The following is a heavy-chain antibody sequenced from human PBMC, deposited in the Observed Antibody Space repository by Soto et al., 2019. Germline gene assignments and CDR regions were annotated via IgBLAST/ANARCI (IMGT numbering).Heavy chain of an antibody. J-gene: IGHJ6*02. CDR1: GFPFSIYG. CDR2: ISYDGSNK. V-gene: IGHV3-30*18. Sequence: GGSLRLSCAASGFPFSIYGMHLVRQSPGKGLEWVAFISYDGSNKYYADSVKGRFTISRDNSKNTLYLQMNSLRAEDTAVYYCAKVYRPGIAVAWPYYDYGMDVWGQGTTVTFS. D-gene: IGHD6-19*01. CDR3: AKVYRPGIAVAWPYYDYGMDV.